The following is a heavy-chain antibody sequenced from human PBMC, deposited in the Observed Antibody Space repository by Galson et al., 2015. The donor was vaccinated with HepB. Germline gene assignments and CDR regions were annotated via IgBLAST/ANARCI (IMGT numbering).Heavy chain of an antibody. Sequence: SLRLSCAASGFTFSSYGMHWVRQAPGKGLEWVAVIWYDGSNKYYADSVKGRFTISRDNSKNTLYLQMNSLRAEDTAVYYCARALHSSSGWYGGYWGQGTLVTVSS. CDR2: IWYDGSNK. CDR3: ARALHSSSGWYGGY. D-gene: IGHD6-19*01. J-gene: IGHJ4*02. CDR1: GFTFSSYG. V-gene: IGHV3-33*01.